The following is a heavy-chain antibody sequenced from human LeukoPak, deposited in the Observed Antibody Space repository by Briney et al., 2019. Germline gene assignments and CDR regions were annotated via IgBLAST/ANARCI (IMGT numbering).Heavy chain of an antibody. Sequence: GSSVKVSCKASGGTFSSYAISWVRQAPGQGLEWMGWISAYNGNTNYAQKLQGRVTMTTDTSTSTAYMELRSLRSDDTAVYYCARGWGEGDARDWGQGTLVTVSS. CDR3: ARGWGEGDARD. CDR2: ISAYNGNT. D-gene: IGHD3-16*01. V-gene: IGHV1-18*01. J-gene: IGHJ4*02. CDR1: GGTFSSYA.